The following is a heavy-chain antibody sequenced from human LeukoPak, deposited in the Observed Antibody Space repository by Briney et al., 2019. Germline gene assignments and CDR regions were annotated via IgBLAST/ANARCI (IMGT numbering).Heavy chain of an antibody. CDR1: GYTLTELS. J-gene: IGHJ4*02. CDR3: ATYLTMIVVVTPGYFDY. D-gene: IGHD3-22*01. Sequence: ASVKVSCKVSGYTLTELSMHWVRQAPGKGLEWMGGFDTEDGETIYAQKFQGRVTMTEDTSTDTAYMELSSLRSEDTAMYYCATYLTMIVVVTPGYFDYWGQGTLVSVSS. V-gene: IGHV1-24*01. CDR2: FDTEDGET.